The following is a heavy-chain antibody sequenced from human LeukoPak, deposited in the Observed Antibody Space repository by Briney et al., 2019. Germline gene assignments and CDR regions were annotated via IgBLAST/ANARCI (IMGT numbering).Heavy chain of an antibody. V-gene: IGHV4-31*03. CDR1: GGSISSGGYY. Sequence: SETLSLTCTVSGGSISSGGYYWSWIRQHPGKGLEWIGYIYYSGSTYYNPSLKSRVTISVDTSKNQFSLKLSSVTAADTAVYYCAREPKPPAGGQLGIFDSWGQGALVTVSS. CDR3: AREPKPPAGGQLGIFDS. D-gene: IGHD7-27*01. J-gene: IGHJ4*02. CDR2: IYYSGST.